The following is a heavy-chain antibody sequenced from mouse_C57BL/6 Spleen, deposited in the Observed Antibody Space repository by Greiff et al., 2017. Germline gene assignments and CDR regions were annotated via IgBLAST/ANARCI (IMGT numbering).Heavy chain of an antibody. CDR1: GFTFSDYG. V-gene: IGHV5-17*01. Sequence: EVQLVESGGGLVKPGGSLKLSCAASGFTFSDYGMHWVRQAPEKGLEWVAYISSGSSTIYYADTVKGRFTISRDNAKNTLFLQMTSLRSEDTAMYYCARDSSGYVLPCAYWGQGTLVTVSA. J-gene: IGHJ3*01. CDR2: ISSGSSTI. CDR3: ARDSSGYVLPCAY. D-gene: IGHD3-2*02.